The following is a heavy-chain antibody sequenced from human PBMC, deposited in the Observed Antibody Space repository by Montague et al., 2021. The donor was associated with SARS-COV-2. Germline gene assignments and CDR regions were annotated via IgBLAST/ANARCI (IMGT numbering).Heavy chain of an antibody. CDR1: RGSFSNYY. CDR3: ARGSPVQGSFRHFDSISSGARDL. CDR2: INQGGAP. J-gene: IGHJ3*01. D-gene: IGHD3-9*01. V-gene: IGHV4-34*01. Sequence: SETLSLTCAVSRGSFSNYYWTWIRQSPGKGLEWIGEINQGGAPNYTPSLKSRVTISLDTSKKQISLKLNSVTVADTAVFFCARGSPVQGSFRHFDSISSGARDLWAQGSLVIVSS.